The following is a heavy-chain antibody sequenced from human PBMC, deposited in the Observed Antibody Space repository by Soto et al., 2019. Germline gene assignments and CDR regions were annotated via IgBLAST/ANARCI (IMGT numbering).Heavy chain of an antibody. CDR1: GFTFSSYW. J-gene: IGHJ6*02. Sequence: GGSLRLSCAASGFTFSSYWMSWVRQAPGKGLEWVANIKQDGSEKYYVDSVKGRFTISRDNAKNSLYLQMNSLRAEDTAVYYCAGDAALEWLGPPYYYYGMDVWGQVTTVTVSS. V-gene: IGHV3-7*01. CDR3: AGDAALEWLGPPYYYYGMDV. D-gene: IGHD3-3*01. CDR2: IKQDGSEK.